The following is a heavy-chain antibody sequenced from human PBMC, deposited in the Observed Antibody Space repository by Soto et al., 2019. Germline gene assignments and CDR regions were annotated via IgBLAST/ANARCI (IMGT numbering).Heavy chain of an antibody. D-gene: IGHD3-22*01. CDR2: IIPIFGTA. Sequence: GASVKVSCKASGGTFSSYAISWVRQAPGQGLDWMGGIIPIFGTANYAQKFQGRVTITADKSTSTAYMELSSLRSEDTAVYYCATHKRFTYYYDSSGYYPPLYFDYWGQGTLVTVSS. CDR3: ATHKRFTYYYDSSGYYPPLYFDY. V-gene: IGHV1-69*06. J-gene: IGHJ4*02. CDR1: GGTFSSYA.